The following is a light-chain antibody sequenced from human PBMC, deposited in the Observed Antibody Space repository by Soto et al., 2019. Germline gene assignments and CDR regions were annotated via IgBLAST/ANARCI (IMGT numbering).Light chain of an antibody. CDR3: NSYTSASTYV. J-gene: IGLJ1*01. CDR1: GSDIGSYNY. Sequence: QSALTQPASVSGSPGQSITISCTGTGSDIGSYNYVSWYQHHPGKVPKFIIYDVTNRPSGVSDRFSGSKSGNTASLTISGLQAEDEADHYCNSYTSASTYVFGTGTKLTVL. V-gene: IGLV2-14*03. CDR2: DVT.